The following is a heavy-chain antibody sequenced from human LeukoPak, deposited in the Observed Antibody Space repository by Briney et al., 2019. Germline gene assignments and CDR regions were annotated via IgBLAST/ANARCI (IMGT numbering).Heavy chain of an antibody. Sequence: SETLSLTCTVSGGSISSYHWSWIRQPPGKGLEWIGYIYYSGSTNYNRSLKSRVTISVDTSKNQFSLKLSSVTAADTAVYYCARVYYSSSYDYWYFDLWGRGTLVTVSS. CDR2: IYYSGST. D-gene: IGHD6-13*01. V-gene: IGHV4-59*01. CDR3: ARVYYSSSYDYWYFDL. CDR1: GGSISSYH. J-gene: IGHJ2*01.